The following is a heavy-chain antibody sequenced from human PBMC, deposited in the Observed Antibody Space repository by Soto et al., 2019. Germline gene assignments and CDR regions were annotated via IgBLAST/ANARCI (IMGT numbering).Heavy chain of an antibody. J-gene: IGHJ4*02. V-gene: IGHV2-70*01. D-gene: IGHD3-22*01. CDR3: ARIRGSSGYVDY. Sequence: SGPTLVNSTQTLTLTCTFSGFSLSTSGLCVSWIRQPPANTLEWLALIDWDDDNYYSTSLKTRLTISKDTSKNQVVLTMTNMDPVDTATYYCARIRGSSGYVDYWGQGTLVTVSS. CDR2: IDWDDDN. CDR1: GFSLSTSGLC.